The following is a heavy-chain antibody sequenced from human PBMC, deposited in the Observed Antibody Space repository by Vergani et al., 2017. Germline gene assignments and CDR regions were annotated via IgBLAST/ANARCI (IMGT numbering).Heavy chain of an antibody. Sequence: QVQLQESGPGLVKPSETLSLTCIVSGGSISSYYWSWIRQPPGKGLDWIGYIYYTGSTNYNPSLKSRVTISVDTSKNQFSLKLSPVTAADTAVYYCAREVGSYYGSDWGQGTLVTVSS. CDR1: GGSISSYY. D-gene: IGHD3-10*01. V-gene: IGHV4-59*13. CDR3: AREVGSYYGSD. J-gene: IGHJ4*02. CDR2: IYYTGST.